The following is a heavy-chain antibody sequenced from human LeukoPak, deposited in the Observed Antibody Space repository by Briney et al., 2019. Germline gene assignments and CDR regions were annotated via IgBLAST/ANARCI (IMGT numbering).Heavy chain of an antibody. V-gene: IGHV5-51*01. Sequence: KPGESLKISCKGSGYGFSSYWIGWVRQMPGKGREWMGIIYPGDSDTKYSPSFQGQVTISADKSINTAYLQWSSLKASDIAIYYCARRGTNEYFDLWGRGTLVTVSS. CDR3: ARRGTNEYFDL. CDR2: IYPGDSDT. J-gene: IGHJ2*01. D-gene: IGHD1-1*01. CDR1: GYGFSSYW.